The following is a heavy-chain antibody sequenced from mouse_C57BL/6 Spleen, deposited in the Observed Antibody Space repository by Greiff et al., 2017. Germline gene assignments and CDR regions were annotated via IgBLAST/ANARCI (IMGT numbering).Heavy chain of an antibody. D-gene: IGHD1-1*01. V-gene: IGHV1-22*01. CDR1: GYTFTDYN. Sequence: EVQLQQSGPELVKPGASVKMSCKASGYTFTDYNMHWVKQSHGKSLEWIGYINPNNGGTSYNQKFKGKATLTVNKSSSTAYMELRSLTSEDSAVYYCARGRYYCSSLAWFAYWGQGTLVTVSA. CDR3: ARGRYYCSSLAWFAY. J-gene: IGHJ3*01. CDR2: INPNNGGT.